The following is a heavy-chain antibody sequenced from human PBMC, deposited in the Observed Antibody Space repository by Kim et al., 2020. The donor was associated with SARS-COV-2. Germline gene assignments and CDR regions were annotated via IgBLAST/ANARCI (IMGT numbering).Heavy chain of an antibody. V-gene: IGHV3-66*02. CDR3: ARDHCGGDCYSSPPNWFDP. CDR1: GFTVSSNY. CDR2: IYSGGST. Sequence: GGSLRLSCAASGFTVSSNYMSWVRQAPGKGLEWVSVIYSGGSTYYADSVKGRFTISRDNSKNTLYLQMNSLRAEDTAVYYCARDHCGGDCYSSPPNWFDPWGQGTLVTVSS. D-gene: IGHD2-21*02. J-gene: IGHJ5*02.